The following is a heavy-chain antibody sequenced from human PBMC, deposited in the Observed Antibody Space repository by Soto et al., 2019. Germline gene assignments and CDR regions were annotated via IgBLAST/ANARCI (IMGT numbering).Heavy chain of an antibody. J-gene: IGHJ6*02. V-gene: IGHV1-8*01. CDR3: ARPVEMATTYYYYGMDV. CDR1: GYTFTSYD. CDR2: MNPNSGNT. Sequence: ASVKVSCKASGYTFTSYDINWVRQATGQGLEWMGWMNPNSGNTGYAQKFQGRVTITRDTSASTAYMELSSLRSEDTAVYYCARPVEMATTYYYYGMDVWGQGTTVTVSS. D-gene: IGHD5-12*01.